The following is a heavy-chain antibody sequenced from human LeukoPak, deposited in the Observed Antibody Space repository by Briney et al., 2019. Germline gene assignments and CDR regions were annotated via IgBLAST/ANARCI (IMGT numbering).Heavy chain of an antibody. J-gene: IGHJ4*02. Sequence: GGSLRPSWAASGLTFSNYWMTCVRPPPGKGLEWVAHINQDGSKTYYMDSVKARFTISRDNAKNSLSLQMNSLRAEDTAVYYCVRDGGVSGYDLLDYWGQGTLVTVSS. V-gene: IGHV3-7*01. CDR1: GLTFSNYW. CDR2: INQDGSKT. CDR3: VRDGGVSGYDLLDY. D-gene: IGHD5-12*01.